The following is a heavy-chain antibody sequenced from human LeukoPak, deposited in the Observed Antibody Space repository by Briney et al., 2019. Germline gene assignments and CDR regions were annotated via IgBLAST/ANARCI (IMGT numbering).Heavy chain of an antibody. CDR3: ARDFGYSSGWYASFYYYMDV. Sequence: SETLSLTCTVSGDSISSGSFYWSWIRQAAGKGLEWIGRIYTSGSTNYNPSLKSRVTMSVDTSKNHFSLKLSSVTAADTAVYYCARDFGYSSGWYASFYYYMDVWGKGTMVTISS. J-gene: IGHJ6*03. D-gene: IGHD6-19*01. CDR1: GDSISSGSFY. CDR2: IYTSGST. V-gene: IGHV4-61*02.